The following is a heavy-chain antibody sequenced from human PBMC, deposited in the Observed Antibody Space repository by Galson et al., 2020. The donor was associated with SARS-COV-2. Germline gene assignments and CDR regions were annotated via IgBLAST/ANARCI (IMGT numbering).Heavy chain of an antibody. Sequence: GESLKISCAASGFTFSDYRMYWVRQAPGKGLESVAVISHDGGDKFYADSVKGRFTISRDNSKNTLYLQMNSLRTEDTAIYYCAKIMGRYFVAFDIWGKGTMVTVSS. CDR3: AKIMGRYFVAFDI. D-gene: IGHD3-16*02. CDR2: ISHDGGDK. CDR1: GFTFSDYR. V-gene: IGHV3-30*18. J-gene: IGHJ3*02.